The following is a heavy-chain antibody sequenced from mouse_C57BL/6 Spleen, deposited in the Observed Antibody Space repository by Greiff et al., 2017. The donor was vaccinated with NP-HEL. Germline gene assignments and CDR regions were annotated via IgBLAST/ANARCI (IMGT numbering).Heavy chain of an antibody. V-gene: IGHV1-53*01. Sequence: QVHVKQPGTELVKPGASVKLSCKASGYTFSSYWMHWVKQRPGQGLEWIGNINPSNGGTNYNEKFKSKATLTVDKSSSTAYMQLSSLTSEDSAVYYCARSCGGYYSYAMDYWGQGTSVTVSS. J-gene: IGHJ4*01. CDR1: GYTFSSYW. D-gene: IGHD2-3*01. CDR3: ARSCGGYYSYAMDY. CDR2: INPSNGGT.